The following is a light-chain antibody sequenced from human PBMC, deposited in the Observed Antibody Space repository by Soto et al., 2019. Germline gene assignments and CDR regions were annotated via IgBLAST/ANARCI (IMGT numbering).Light chain of an antibody. V-gene: IGKV1-9*01. Sequence: IHLTHSPSSLSASVLYSVTITFLSSQGISIFLAWYQQKPGKAPKLLIYAASTLQSGVPSRFSGSGSGTDFTLTISSLQPEDFATYFCQQLNSYPITFGQGTRLEIK. CDR1: QGISIF. J-gene: IGKJ5*01. CDR3: QQLNSYPIT. CDR2: AAS.